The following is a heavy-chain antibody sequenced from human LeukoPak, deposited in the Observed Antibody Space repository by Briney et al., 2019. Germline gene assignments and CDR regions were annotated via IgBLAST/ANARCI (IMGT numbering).Heavy chain of an antibody. J-gene: IGHJ4*02. CDR3: AKGSAGTGFDY. D-gene: IGHD6-19*01. Sequence: PGGSLRLSCAASGFTFSSYGMHWVRQAPGKGLEWVAVISYDGSNKYYADSVKGRFTISRDNSKNTLYLQMNSLRAEDTAVYYCAKGSAGTGFDYWGQGTLVTVSS. CDR2: ISYDGSNK. CDR1: GFTFSSYG. V-gene: IGHV3-30*18.